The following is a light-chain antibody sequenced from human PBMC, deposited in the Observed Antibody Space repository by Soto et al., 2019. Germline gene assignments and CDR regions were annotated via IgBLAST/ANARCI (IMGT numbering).Light chain of an antibody. V-gene: IGLV2-14*01. CDR1: SSDVGGYNY. Sequence: QSALTQPASVSGSPGQSITISSTGTSSDVGGYNYVSWYQQYPGKAPKLMIYAVSDRPSGVSNRFSGSKSGNTASLTISGLQAEDEADYYCSSYTSSSTLVVFGGGTKLTVL. CDR3: SSYTSSSTLVV. J-gene: IGLJ3*02. CDR2: AVS.